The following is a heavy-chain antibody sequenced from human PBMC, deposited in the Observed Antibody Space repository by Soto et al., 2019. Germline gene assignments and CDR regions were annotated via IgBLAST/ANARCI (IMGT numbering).Heavy chain of an antibody. CDR1: GFTFSDYY. CDR3: ARDLGYCTNGVCYTGFDY. V-gene: IGHV3-11*01. J-gene: IGHJ4*02. CDR2: ISSSGSTI. D-gene: IGHD2-8*01. Sequence: QVQLVESGGGLVKPGGSLRLSCAASGFTFSDYYMSWIRQAPGKGLEWVSYISSSGSTIYYADSVKGRFTISRDNAKNSLYLQMNSLRAVDMAVYYCARDLGYCTNGVCYTGFDYWGQGTLVTVSS.